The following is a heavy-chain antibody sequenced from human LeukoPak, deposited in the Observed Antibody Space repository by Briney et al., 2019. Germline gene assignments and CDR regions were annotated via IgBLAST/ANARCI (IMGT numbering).Heavy chain of an antibody. D-gene: IGHD2-8*01. CDR3: ARVQGHPPNGLDV. V-gene: IGHV3-74*01. Sequence: GESLRLSCAASGFTFSSYWMHWVRQAPGKGLVWVASINSDASSTSYAEYVKGRFTISRDKAKNTLYLQMSSLRAEDTAVYYCARVQGHPPNGLDVSGQGTMGTVSS. CDR1: GFTFSSYW. CDR2: INSDASST. J-gene: IGHJ3*01.